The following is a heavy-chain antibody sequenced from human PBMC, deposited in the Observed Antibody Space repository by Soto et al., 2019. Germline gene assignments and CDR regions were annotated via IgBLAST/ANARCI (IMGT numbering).Heavy chain of an antibody. D-gene: IGHD6-13*01. Sequence: SETLSLTCTVSGGSISSYYWSWIRQPPGKGLEWIGYIYYSGSTNYNPSLKSRVTISVDTSKNQFSLKLSSVTAADTAVYYCAREVGQQGLDYWGQGTLVTVSS. J-gene: IGHJ4*02. CDR3: AREVGQQGLDY. CDR2: IYYSGST. CDR1: GGSISSYY. V-gene: IGHV4-59*01.